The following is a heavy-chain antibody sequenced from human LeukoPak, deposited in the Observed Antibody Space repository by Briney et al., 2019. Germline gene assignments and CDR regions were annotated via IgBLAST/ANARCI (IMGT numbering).Heavy chain of an antibody. CDR3: ARCYDNFDVALDI. CDR1: GGTFSSFA. J-gene: IGHJ3*02. Sequence: GASVKVSCKTSGGTFSSFAISWVRQAPGQGLEWMGGFIPIFGTANYAQKFQGRVTITADESTSTAYMELSSLRSEDTAVYYCARCYDNFDVALDIWSQGTMVTVSS. V-gene: IGHV1-69*13. D-gene: IGHD3-9*01. CDR2: FIPIFGTA.